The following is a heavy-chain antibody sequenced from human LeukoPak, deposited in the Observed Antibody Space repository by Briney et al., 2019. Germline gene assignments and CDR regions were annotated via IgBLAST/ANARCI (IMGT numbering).Heavy chain of an antibody. CDR1: GFTFSNYA. J-gene: IGHJ5*02. CDR2: ISDSGGST. D-gene: IGHD6-19*01. CDR3: ANIAVAGIAVSP. V-gene: IGHV3-23*01. Sequence: AGGSLRLSCAASGFTFSNYAMSWVRQAPGKGLEWVSSISDSGGSTYYADSVKGRFTISRDNSKNTLYLQMNSLRAEDTAVYYCANIAVAGIAVSPWGQGTLVTVSS.